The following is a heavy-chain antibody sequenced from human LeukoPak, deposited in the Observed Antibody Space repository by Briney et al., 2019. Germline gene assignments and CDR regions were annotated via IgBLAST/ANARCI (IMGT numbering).Heavy chain of an antibody. V-gene: IGHV1-69*01. CDR3: ARTRGGYPGRNNWFDP. CDR2: IIPIFDTA. J-gene: IGHJ5*02. Sequence: SVKVSCKASGGTFSSYAISWVRQAPGQGLEWMGGIIPIFDTANYAQKFQGRVTITADESTSTAYMELSSLRSEDTAVYYCARTRGGYPGRNNWFDPWGQGTLVTVSS. CDR1: GGTFSSYA. D-gene: IGHD5-24*01.